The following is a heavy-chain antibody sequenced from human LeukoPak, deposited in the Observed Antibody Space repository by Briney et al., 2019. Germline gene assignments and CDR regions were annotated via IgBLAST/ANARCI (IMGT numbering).Heavy chain of an antibody. D-gene: IGHD2-2*01. Sequence: ASVKVSCKASGYTFTSYGISWVRQAPGQGLEWMGWISAYNGNTNYAQKLQGRVTMTTDTSTSTAYMELSRLRSDDTAVYYCARGPGVVAAQYDAFDIWGQGTMVTVSS. V-gene: IGHV1-18*01. CDR1: GYTFTSYG. CDR3: ARGPGVVAAQYDAFDI. CDR2: ISAYNGNT. J-gene: IGHJ3*02.